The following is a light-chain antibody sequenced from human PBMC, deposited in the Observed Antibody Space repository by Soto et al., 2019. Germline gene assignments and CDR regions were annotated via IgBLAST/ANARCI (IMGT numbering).Light chain of an antibody. CDR2: DVS. CDR3: CSYVGGYSYV. V-gene: IGLV2-11*01. CDR1: SSDGGDYNS. Sequence: QSALTQPRSVSGSPGQSVTVSCIVTSSDGGDYNSVSWYQQHPGKAPKLMIYDVSKRPSGVPDRFSGSKSGNTASLTISGLQAEDEADYYCCSYVGGYSYVFGIGTKVTVL. J-gene: IGLJ1*01.